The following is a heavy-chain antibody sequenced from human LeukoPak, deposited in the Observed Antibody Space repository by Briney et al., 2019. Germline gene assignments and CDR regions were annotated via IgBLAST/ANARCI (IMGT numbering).Heavy chain of an antibody. J-gene: IGHJ4*02. CDR2: VSYSGDT. CDR3: AKYGVGSTYFDN. CDR1: GASINSYY. Sequence: SETLSLTCTGSGASINSYYWSWIRQPPGKGLEWIGYVSYSGDTDYNPSLKSRVTISADMSKNHFSLRLSSVTAADTAIYYCAKYGVGSTYFDNWGQGTLVTVSS. D-gene: IGHD1-26*01. V-gene: IGHV4-59*01.